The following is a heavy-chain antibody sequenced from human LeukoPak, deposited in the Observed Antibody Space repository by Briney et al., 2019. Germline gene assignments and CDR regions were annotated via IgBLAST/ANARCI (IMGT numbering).Heavy chain of an antibody. J-gene: IGHJ4*02. V-gene: IGHV3-23*01. D-gene: IGHD3-9*01. CDR3: AKSEDYDILTGYYPLDY. CDR1: GFTFSSYA. CDR2: ISCSGGST. Sequence: GGSLRLSCAASGFTFSSYAMSWVRQAPGKGLEWVSAISCSGGSTYYADSVKGRFTSSRDNSKNTRYLQMHSLRAEDTAVYYCAKSEDYDILTGYYPLDYWGQGTLVTVSS.